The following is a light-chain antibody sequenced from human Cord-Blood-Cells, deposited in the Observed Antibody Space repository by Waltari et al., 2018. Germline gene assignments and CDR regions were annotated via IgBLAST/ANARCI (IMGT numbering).Light chain of an antibody. CDR1: QSVSSN. V-gene: IGKV3-15*01. CDR3: QQYNNWPYS. CDR2: GAS. J-gene: IGKJ2*03. Sequence: EIVMTQSPATLSVSPGERATLSCRASQSVSSNLVWYQQKPGQAPRLLIYGASTRATGIPARFSGSGSVTEFTLTISSLQSEDFAVYYCQQYNNWPYSFGQGTKLEIK.